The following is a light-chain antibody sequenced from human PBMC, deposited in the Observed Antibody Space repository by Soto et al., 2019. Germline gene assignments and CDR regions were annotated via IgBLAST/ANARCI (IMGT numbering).Light chain of an antibody. V-gene: IGKV2-28*01. CDR2: LGS. J-gene: IGKJ1*01. CDR1: QSLLHSNGYNY. Sequence: DIVMTQSPLSLPVTPGEPASISCRSSQSLLHSNGYNYLDWYLQKPGQSPQLLIYLGSNRASGGHDRVSGSGSGTDFTLKISRVEAEDVGVYYCMQGLQSTWTFGQGTKVEIK. CDR3: MQGLQSTWT.